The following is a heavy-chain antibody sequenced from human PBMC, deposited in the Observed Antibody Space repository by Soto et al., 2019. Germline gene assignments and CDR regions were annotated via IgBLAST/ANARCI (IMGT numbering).Heavy chain of an antibody. Sequence: GGSVRLSCAASGVSFSSYAMHWVRQAPGKGLEWVAVISYDGSNKYYADSVKGRFTISRDNSKNTLYLQMNSLRAEDTAVYYCARATYCSSTSCYPQAVWWFDPWGQGTLVTVSS. CDR3: ARATYCSSTSCYPQAVWWFDP. CDR1: GVSFSSYA. CDR2: ISYDGSNK. D-gene: IGHD2-2*01. V-gene: IGHV3-30-3*01. J-gene: IGHJ5*02.